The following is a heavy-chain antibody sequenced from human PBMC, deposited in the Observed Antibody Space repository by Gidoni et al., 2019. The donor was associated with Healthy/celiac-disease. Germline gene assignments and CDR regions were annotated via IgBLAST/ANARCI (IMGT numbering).Heavy chain of an antibody. CDR1: GGSICSYY. CDR2: IYYSGST. V-gene: IGHV4-59*01. CDR3: ARVGHSIAAPVWFDP. D-gene: IGHD6-6*01. Sequence: QVQLQESGPGLVKPSETLSLTCTVSGGSICSYYWSWIRQPPGKGLEWIGYIYYSGSTNYNPSLKSRVTISVDTSKNQFSLKLSSVTAADTAVYYCARVGHSIAAPVWFDPWGQGTLVTVSS. J-gene: IGHJ5*02.